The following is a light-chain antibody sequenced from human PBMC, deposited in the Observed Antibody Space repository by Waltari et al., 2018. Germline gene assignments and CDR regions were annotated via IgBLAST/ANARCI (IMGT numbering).Light chain of an antibody. CDR3: QQYDGIVLT. J-gene: IGKJ4*01. CDR1: QSVSNNY. Sequence: EIVLTQSPGTLSLSPGERATLSCRASQSVSNNYLNWYQQKPGRAPRLLIHGASSRATGIADRFSGSGSGTDFTLTISRLEPEDFAVYYCQQYDGIVLTFGGGTRVEI. V-gene: IGKV3-20*01. CDR2: GAS.